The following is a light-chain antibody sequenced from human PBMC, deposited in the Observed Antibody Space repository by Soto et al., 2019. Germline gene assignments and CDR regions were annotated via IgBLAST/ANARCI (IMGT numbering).Light chain of an antibody. Sequence: QSVLTQPRSVSGSPGQSVTISCTGTSSDVGGYNYVSWYQQHPGKAPKLMIYDVSKRPSGVPDRFSGSKSGNTASLTISGLQAEDEADYYCCSYAASYTRVFGGGTKVTVL. J-gene: IGLJ3*02. CDR1: SSDVGGYNY. V-gene: IGLV2-11*01. CDR2: DVS. CDR3: CSYAASYTRV.